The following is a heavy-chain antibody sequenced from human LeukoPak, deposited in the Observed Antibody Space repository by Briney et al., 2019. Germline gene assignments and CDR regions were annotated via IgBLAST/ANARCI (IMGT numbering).Heavy chain of an antibody. CDR1: GGSISTYY. CDR3: ARHVPYSGYDIFDY. J-gene: IGHJ4*02. Sequence: PSETLSLTCTVSGGSISTYYWSWIRQPPGKGLEWIGYIYYSGSTNNNPSLKSRVTISVDTSKNQFSLKLSSVTAADTAVYYCARHVPYSGYDIFDYWGQGTLVTVSS. CDR2: IYYSGST. D-gene: IGHD5-12*01. V-gene: IGHV4-59*08.